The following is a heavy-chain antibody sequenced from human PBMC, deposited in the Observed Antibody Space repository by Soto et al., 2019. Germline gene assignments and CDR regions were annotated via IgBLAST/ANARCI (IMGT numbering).Heavy chain of an antibody. CDR1: GGSISSGGYY. CDR3: APLSVSLSGPYGIHV. D-gene: IGHD2-15*01. J-gene: IGHJ6*02. V-gene: IGHV4-39*01. Sequence: ASETLSLTCTVSGGSISSGGYYWSWIRQHPGKGLEWIGSMLYSGLTYYNPSLKSRVTLSVDTSKNQFSVRLNSVTASDTAVYYCAPLSVSLSGPYGIHVWGQGTTVTVSS. CDR2: MLYSGLT.